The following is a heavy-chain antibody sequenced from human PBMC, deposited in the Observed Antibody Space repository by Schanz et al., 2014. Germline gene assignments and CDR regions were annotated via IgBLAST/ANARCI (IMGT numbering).Heavy chain of an antibody. D-gene: IGHD2-8*02. J-gene: IGHJ6*02. CDR1: GGSISSATYY. V-gene: IGHV4-61*02. CDR3: ARDSLRGATGGYGMDV. CDR2: IYSRGSS. Sequence: QVQLQESGPGLVKPSQTLSLTCTVSGGSISSATYYWSWVRQPAGKGLEWIGRIYSRGSSTYNPSRKSRVPISIDTPNTHFSLKLTSVTAADTAVYYCARDSLRGATGGYGMDVWGQGTTVTVSS.